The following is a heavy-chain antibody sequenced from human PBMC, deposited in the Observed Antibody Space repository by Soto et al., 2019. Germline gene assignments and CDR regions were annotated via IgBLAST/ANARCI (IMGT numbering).Heavy chain of an antibody. D-gene: IGHD3-16*01. Sequence: LRLSCAASGFMFSDYAMTWARQAPGKELEWVSGLLRPGRSTYYADSVKGRFTISGDTSANTVYLQMDSLRAEDTAVYYCAKDAIANDGIWLMDSWGQGTVVTVSS. CDR1: GFMFSDYA. CDR2: LLRPGRST. CDR3: AKDAIANDGIWLMDS. J-gene: IGHJ5*02. V-gene: IGHV3-23*01.